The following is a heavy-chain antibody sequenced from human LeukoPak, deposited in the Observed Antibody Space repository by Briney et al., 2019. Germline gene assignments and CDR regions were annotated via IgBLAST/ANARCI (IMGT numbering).Heavy chain of an antibody. V-gene: IGHV4-4*07. Sequence: SETLSLTCTVSGGSISSYYWSWIRQPAGKGLEWIGRIYTSGSTNYNPSVKSRVTISLDTSKNHFSLRLSSVTAADTAVYYCARIYYWNDRSTPLYFDYWGQGALVTVSS. CDR3: ARIYYWNDRSTPLYFDY. D-gene: IGHD1-1*01. CDR2: IYTSGST. J-gene: IGHJ4*02. CDR1: GGSISSYY.